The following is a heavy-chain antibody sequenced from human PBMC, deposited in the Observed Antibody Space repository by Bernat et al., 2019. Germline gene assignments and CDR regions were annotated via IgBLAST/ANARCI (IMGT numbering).Heavy chain of an antibody. Sequence: EVQLVESGGGLVKPGGSLRLSCAASGLTFSSSSMNWVRQAPGKGLEWVSSISSSSSYIYYADSVKGRFTISRDNAKNSLYLQMNSLRAEDTAVYYCARERIVVETAAHTDDLWGRGTLVTVSP. D-gene: IGHD2-21*02. CDR2: ISSSSSYI. CDR3: ARERIVVETAAHTDDL. V-gene: IGHV3-21*06. J-gene: IGHJ2*01. CDR1: GLTFSSSS.